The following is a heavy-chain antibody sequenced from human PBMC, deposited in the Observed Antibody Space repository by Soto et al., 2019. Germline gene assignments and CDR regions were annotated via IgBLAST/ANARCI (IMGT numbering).Heavy chain of an antibody. CDR3: ARGLFGRQWLVGFDT. D-gene: IGHD6-19*01. Sequence: QVQLVQSGAEVKKPGSSVKVSCKASGGSFSNYIFSWVRQAPGQGLEWMGGTIPMFATAQYAQKLQGRVTITADESTSTVYMDLTSLRSDDTAVYYCARGLFGRQWLVGFDTWGQGTLVTVSS. J-gene: IGHJ4*02. CDR1: GGSFSNYI. V-gene: IGHV1-69*01. CDR2: TIPMFATA.